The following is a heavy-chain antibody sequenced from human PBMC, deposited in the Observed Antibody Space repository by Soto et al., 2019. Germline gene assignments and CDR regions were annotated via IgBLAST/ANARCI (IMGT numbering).Heavy chain of an antibody. CDR2: INPNSGGT. CDR1: GYTFTGYY. V-gene: IGHV1-2*04. J-gene: IGHJ4*02. D-gene: IGHD3-3*01. Sequence: ASVKVSCKASGYTFTGYYMHWVRQAPGQGLEWMGWINPNSGGTNYAQKFQGWVTMTRDTSISTAYMEMSRLRSDDTAVYYCASSLRFLEWSHLDYWGQGTLVTVSS. CDR3: ASSLRFLEWSHLDY.